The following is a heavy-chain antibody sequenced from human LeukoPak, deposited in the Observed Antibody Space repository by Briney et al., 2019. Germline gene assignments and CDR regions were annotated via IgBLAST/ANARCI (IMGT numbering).Heavy chain of an antibody. CDR2: VYSGGST. J-gene: IGHJ2*01. CDR3: ARAAYDSSGPDPWYFDL. V-gene: IGHV3-66*01. CDR1: GFTVSSNY. D-gene: IGHD3-22*01. Sequence: QSGGSLRLSCAASGFTVSSNYMSWVRQAPGKGLEWVSVVYSGGSTYYADSVKGRFTISRDNSKNTLYLQMNSLRAEDTAVYYCARAAYDSSGPDPWYFDLWGRGTLVTVSS.